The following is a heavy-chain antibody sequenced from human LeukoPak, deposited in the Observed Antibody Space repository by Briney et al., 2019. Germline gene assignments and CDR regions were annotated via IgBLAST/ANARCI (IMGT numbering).Heavy chain of an antibody. CDR2: IYYSGST. V-gene: IGHV4-39*02. D-gene: IGHD3-10*01. CDR1: DRSISSSSYY. J-gene: IGHJ4*02. Sequence: SETLSLTCTVSDRSISSSSYYWGWIRQPPGKGLEWIGSIYYSGSTYYNPSLKSRVTMSVATSKNHFSLKLSSVTAADTAVYYCATNIFYDSGSPFDYWGQGTLVTVSS. CDR3: ATNIFYDSGSPFDY.